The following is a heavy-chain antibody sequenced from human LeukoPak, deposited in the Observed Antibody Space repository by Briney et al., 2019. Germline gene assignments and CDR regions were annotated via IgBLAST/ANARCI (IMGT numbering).Heavy chain of an antibody. V-gene: IGHV5-51*01. CDR2: IYPGDSDT. D-gene: IGHD3-10*02. CDR1: GYSFTSYW. CDR3: ARHGEYYVRGVDY. Sequence: GESLKISCKGSGYSFTSYWIGWVRQMPGKGLEWLGIIYPGDSDTRYSPSFQGQVTISADKSISTAYLQWSSLKASDTAMYYCARHGEYYVRGVDYWGQGTLVTVSS. J-gene: IGHJ4*02.